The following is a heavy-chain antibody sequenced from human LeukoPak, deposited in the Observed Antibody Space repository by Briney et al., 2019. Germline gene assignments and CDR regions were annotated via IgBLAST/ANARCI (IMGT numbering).Heavy chain of an antibody. CDR2: INPNNRGA. J-gene: IGHJ4*02. D-gene: IGHD3-9*01. CDR3: ARLRYTNPYDY. CDR1: GYTFTDYY. Sequence: GASVKVSFKASGYTFTDYYIHWVRQAPGQGLEWMGWINPNNRGAKYAQKFQGRVTMTRDTSINTAYMELSSLRSDDTAIYYCARLRYTNPYDYWGQGTLLTVST. V-gene: IGHV1-2*02.